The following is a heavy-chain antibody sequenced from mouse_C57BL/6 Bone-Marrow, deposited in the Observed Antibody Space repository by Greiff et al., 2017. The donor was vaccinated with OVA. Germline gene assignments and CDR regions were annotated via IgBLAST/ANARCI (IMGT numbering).Heavy chain of an antibody. V-gene: IGHV1-62-3*01. CDR3: ARGGCSFDY. CDR1: DYAFTSYW. J-gene: IGHJ2*01. Sequence: VKLLESGAGLVKPGASVKLSCEASDYAFTSYWMYWVKQRPGKGLEWIGGINPDGGGTNYNDTFKGKATLTIDNPTSTAYLQLSSLTSEDSAVYYCARGGCSFDYWGQGTTLTVSS. CDR2: INPDGGGT.